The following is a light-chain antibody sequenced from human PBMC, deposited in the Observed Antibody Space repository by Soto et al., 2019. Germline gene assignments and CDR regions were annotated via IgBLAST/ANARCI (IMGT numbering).Light chain of an antibody. CDR3: GSWDSSRSAYV. V-gene: IGLV1-51*01. CDR1: SSNIGGNS. Sequence: QSVLTQPPSVSAASGQRVTISCSGSSSNIGGNSVSWYQQLPGTAHKFLIYDDDKRPSGIPDRFSGAKSGTSAPLGITGFQTGDEADYYCGSWDSSRSAYVFGTGTKVTVL. J-gene: IGLJ1*01. CDR2: DDD.